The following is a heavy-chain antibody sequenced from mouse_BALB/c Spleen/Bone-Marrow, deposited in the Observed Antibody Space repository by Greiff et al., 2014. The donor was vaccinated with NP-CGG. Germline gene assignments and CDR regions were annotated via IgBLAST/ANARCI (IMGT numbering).Heavy chain of an antibody. CDR2: IDPANGNT. CDR1: GFNVKDTY. Sequence: VHVKQSGAELVKPGASVKLSCTASGFNVKDTYMQWVKQRPEQGLEWIGRIDPANGNTQYDPTFQGKATITTDTSSNTAYLQLSSLTSEDTAVYYCTREGHYYGSGALDYWGQGTSVTVSS. CDR3: TREGHYYGSGALDY. V-gene: IGHV14-3*02. J-gene: IGHJ4*01. D-gene: IGHD1-2*01.